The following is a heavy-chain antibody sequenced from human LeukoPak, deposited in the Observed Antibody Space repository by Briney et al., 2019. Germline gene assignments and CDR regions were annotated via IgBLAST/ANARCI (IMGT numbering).Heavy chain of an antibody. Sequence: GESLQISCQGSGYNFNTYWVAWVRQLPGKGLEWMGIIYPGDSDTRYSPSFQGQVTISADKSISTAYLQWSSLKASDTAMYYCARLEGYVYGSGSYMGIDYWGQGTLVTVSS. CDR3: ARLEGYVYGSGSYMGIDY. CDR1: GYNFNTYW. J-gene: IGHJ4*02. CDR2: IYPGDSDT. V-gene: IGHV5-51*01. D-gene: IGHD3-10*01.